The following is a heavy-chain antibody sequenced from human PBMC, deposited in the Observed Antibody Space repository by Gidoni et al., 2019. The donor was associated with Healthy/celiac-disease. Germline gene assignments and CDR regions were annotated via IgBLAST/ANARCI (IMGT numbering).Heavy chain of an antibody. Sequence: QVQLVQSGAEVKKPGASVKVSCKASGYTFTGYYMHWVRQAPGQGLEWMGWINPNSGGTSISTAYMELSRLRSDDTAVYYCASGYYDSSGYPGSDAFDIWGQGTMVTVSS. D-gene: IGHD3-22*01. V-gene: IGHV1-2*02. CDR3: ASGYYDSSGYPGSDAFDI. CDR1: GYTFTGYY. CDR2: INPNSGG. J-gene: IGHJ3*02.